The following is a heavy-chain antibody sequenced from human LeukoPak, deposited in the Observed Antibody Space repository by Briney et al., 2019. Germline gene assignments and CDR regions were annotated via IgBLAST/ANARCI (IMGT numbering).Heavy chain of an antibody. Sequence: ASVKVSCKASGYTFTSYAMHWVRQAPGQRLEWMGWINAGNGNTKYSQKFQGRVTITRDTSASTAYMELSSLRSEDTAVYYCARDIVGAISGFDYWGQGTLVTVSS. V-gene: IGHV1-3*01. D-gene: IGHD1-26*01. CDR3: ARDIVGAISGFDY. CDR2: INAGNGNT. CDR1: GYTFTSYA. J-gene: IGHJ4*02.